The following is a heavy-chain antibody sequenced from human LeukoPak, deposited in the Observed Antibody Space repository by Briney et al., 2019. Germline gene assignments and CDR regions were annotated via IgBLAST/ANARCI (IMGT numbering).Heavy chain of an antibody. CDR1: GYTFSSYA. V-gene: IGHV3-23*01. D-gene: IGHD2-15*01. CDR2: ISGSGGST. J-gene: IGHJ3*02. CDR3: AKDLSIVVVVAATAFDI. Sequence: ASVKVSSKASGYTFSSYAMSWVRQAPGKGLEWVSAISGSGGSTYYADSVKGRFTISRDNSKNTLYLQMNSLRAEDTAVYYCAKDLSIVVVVAATAFDIWGQGTMVTVSS.